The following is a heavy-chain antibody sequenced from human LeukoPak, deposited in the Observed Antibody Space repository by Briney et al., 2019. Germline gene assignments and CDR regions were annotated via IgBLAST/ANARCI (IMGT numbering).Heavy chain of an antibody. V-gene: IGHV1-2*04. D-gene: IGHD2-2*01. J-gene: IGHJ1*01. CDR1: GYTFTGYY. CDR2: INPNSGGT. Sequence: ASVKVSCKASGYTFTGYYMHWVRQAPGQGLEWMGWINPNSGGTNYAQKFQGWVTMTRDTSISTAYMELSRLRSDDTAVYYCAGEGGPATIPPLGDKYFQHWGQGTLVTVSS. CDR3: AGEGGPATIPPLGDKYFQH.